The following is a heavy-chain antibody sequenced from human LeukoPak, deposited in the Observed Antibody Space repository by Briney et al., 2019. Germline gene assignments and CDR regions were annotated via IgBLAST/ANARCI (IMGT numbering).Heavy chain of an antibody. D-gene: IGHD3-16*01. Sequence: SETLSLTCTVSGYSISSGYYWGWIRQPPGKGLEWIGSIYHSGSTYYDPSLKSRVTISVDTSKNQFSLRLSSVTAADTAVYYCARDPPRAYDYVWGSPPDAFDIWGQGTMVTVSS. V-gene: IGHV4-38-2*02. CDR1: GYSISSGYY. J-gene: IGHJ3*02. CDR3: ARDPPRAYDYVWGSPPDAFDI. CDR2: IYHSGST.